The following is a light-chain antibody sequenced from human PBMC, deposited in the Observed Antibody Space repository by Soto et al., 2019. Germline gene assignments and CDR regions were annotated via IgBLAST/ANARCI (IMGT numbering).Light chain of an antibody. CDR2: GAS. J-gene: IGKJ1*01. Sequence: EVVLTQSLGTLSLSRGERASLSCRASQSVTTYLAWYQQKPGQAPRLLIYGASNRATGIPDRFSGSGSGTDFTLTISRLEPEDFAVYYCQQYAKPPLTFGQGTKVDIK. CDR3: QQYAKPPLT. CDR1: QSVTTY. V-gene: IGKV3-20*01.